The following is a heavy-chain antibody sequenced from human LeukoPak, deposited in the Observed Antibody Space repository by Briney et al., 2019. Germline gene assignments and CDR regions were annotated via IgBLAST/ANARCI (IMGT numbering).Heavy chain of an antibody. Sequence: PGRSLRLSCAASGFTFSSYGMHWVRQAPGKGLEWVAVISYDGSNKYYADSVKGRFTISRDNSKNTLYLQMNSLRAEDTAVYYCAKEANIVVVPAARYYYGMDVWDKGTTVTVSS. CDR2: ISYDGSNK. D-gene: IGHD2-2*01. CDR3: AKEANIVVVPAARYYYGMDV. V-gene: IGHV3-30*18. J-gene: IGHJ6*04. CDR1: GFTFSSYG.